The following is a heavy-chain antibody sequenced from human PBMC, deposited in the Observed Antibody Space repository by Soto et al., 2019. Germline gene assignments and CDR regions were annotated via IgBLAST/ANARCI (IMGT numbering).Heavy chain of an antibody. CDR1: GGSISRYY. V-gene: IGHV4-59*01. J-gene: IGHJ3*02. D-gene: IGHD3-9*01. CDR3: ARHYDLLTGYYGPDAFDI. CDR2: ISYSGSI. Sequence: PSETLSLTCTVSGGSISRYYWSWIRQSPEKGLEYIGYISYSGSINYNPSLKSRVTMTRNTSISTAYMELSSLRSEDTAVYYCARHYDLLTGYYGPDAFDIWGQGTMVTVSS.